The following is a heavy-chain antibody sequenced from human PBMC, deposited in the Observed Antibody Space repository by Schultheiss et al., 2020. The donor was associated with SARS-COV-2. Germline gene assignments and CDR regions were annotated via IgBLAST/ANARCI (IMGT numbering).Heavy chain of an antibody. CDR2: ISAYNGKR. V-gene: IGHV1-18*01. Sequence: ASVKVSCKASGYTFTSYAMNWVRQAPGQGFEWVGWISAYNGKRDYAQRVQGRLTMTTDASTRTAYMELSSLRSEDTAVYYCARDSEWAAANWYFDLWGRGTLVTVSS. J-gene: IGHJ2*01. CDR1: GYTFTSYA. D-gene: IGHD6-13*01. CDR3: ARDSEWAAANWYFDL.